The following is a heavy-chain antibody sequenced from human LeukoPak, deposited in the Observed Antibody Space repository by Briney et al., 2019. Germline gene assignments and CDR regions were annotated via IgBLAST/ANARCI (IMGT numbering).Heavy chain of an antibody. J-gene: IGHJ4*02. Sequence: PSETLSLTCAVSGGSISSGGYSWSWIRQPPGKGLEWIGYIYHSGSTYYNPSLKSRVTISVDRSKNQFSLKLSSVTAADTAVYYCARGPDCSSTSCEYYFDYWGQGTLVTVSS. D-gene: IGHD2-2*01. CDR2: IYHSGST. CDR3: ARGPDCSSTSCEYYFDY. V-gene: IGHV4-30-2*01. CDR1: GGSISSGGYS.